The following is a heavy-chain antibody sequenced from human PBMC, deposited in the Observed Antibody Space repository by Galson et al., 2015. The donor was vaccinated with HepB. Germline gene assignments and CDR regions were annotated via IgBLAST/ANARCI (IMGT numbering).Heavy chain of an antibody. D-gene: IGHD3-22*01. CDR3: ARDPYYYDSSGYYAPAYYYGMDV. CDR2: ISSSSSTI. J-gene: IGHJ6*02. V-gene: IGHV3-48*02. CDR1: GFTFSSYS. Sequence: SLRLSCAASGFTFSSYSMNWVRQAPGKGLEWVSYISSSSSTIYYADSVKGRFTISRDNAKNSLYLQMNSLRDEDTAVYYCARDPYYYDSSGYYAPAYYYGMDVWGQGTTVTVSS.